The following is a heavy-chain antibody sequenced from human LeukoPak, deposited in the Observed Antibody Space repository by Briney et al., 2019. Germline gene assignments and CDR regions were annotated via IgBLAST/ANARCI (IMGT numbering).Heavy chain of an antibody. Sequence: GGSLRLSCAASGFTFSKSWMSWVRQAPGEGLEWVANMNEDGSERDYVDSVKGRFTISRDNARKSLYLQMSSLRAEDTAVYYCATYTHWVAGDVWGQGTTVTVSS. CDR1: GFTFSKSW. J-gene: IGHJ6*02. CDR2: MNEDGSER. CDR3: ATYTHWVAGDV. V-gene: IGHV3-7*01. D-gene: IGHD3-16*01.